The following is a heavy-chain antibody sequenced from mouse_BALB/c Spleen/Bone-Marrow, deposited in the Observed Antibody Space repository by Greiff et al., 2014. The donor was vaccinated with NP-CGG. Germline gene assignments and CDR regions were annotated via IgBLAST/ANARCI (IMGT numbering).Heavy chain of an antibody. CDR2: IDPFNGVT. CDR1: GYSFTSYY. J-gene: IGHJ3*01. V-gene: IGHV1-28*01. CDR3: ARRVITTGPGFAY. D-gene: IGHD2-4*01. Sequence: EVQLQQSGPELMKPWASVKISCKASGYSFTSYYIHWVKQNHGKSLEWIGYIDPFNGVTIYNQKFKGKATLTADKSSSTAYMHLSSLTSEDSAVYYCARRVITTGPGFAYWGQGTLVTVSA.